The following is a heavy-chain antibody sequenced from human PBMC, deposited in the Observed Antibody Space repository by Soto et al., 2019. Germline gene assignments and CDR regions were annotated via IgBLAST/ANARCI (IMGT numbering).Heavy chain of an antibody. CDR2: ISGTGGTT. CDR3: AKDRQSRDWYTGFLVSASDY. J-gene: IGHJ4*02. D-gene: IGHD6-19*01. V-gene: IGHV3-23*01. CDR1: GFTSTSYA. Sequence: EVQLLESGGGLVQPGGSLRLSCAASGFTSTSYAMSWVRQAPGRGLEWVSSISGTGGTTYYADSVKGRFTISRDYSKNTLYLQMNSLRAEDTAVYYCAKDRQSRDWYTGFLVSASDYWGQGTLVTVSS.